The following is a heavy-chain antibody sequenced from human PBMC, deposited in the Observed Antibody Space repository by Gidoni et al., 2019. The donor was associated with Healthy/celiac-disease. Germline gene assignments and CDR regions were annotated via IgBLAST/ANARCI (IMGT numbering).Heavy chain of an antibody. CDR1: GFTFSSYW. CDR2: IKQDGSEK. V-gene: IGHV3-7*01. D-gene: IGHD3-10*01. Sequence: EVQLVESGGGLVQPGGSLRLSCAASGFTFSSYWMSWVRQAPGRGLEWVANIKQDGSEKYYVDSVKGRFTISRDNAKNSLYLQMNSLRAEDTAVYYCARESREVQGVTTEYFDYWGQGTLVTVSS. CDR3: ARESREVQGVTTEYFDY. J-gene: IGHJ4*02.